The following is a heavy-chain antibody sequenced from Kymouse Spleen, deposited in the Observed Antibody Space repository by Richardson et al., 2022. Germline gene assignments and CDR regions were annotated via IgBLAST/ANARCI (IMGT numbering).Heavy chain of an antibody. CDR1: GGSISSSSYY. CDR3: ARDGYYGSGSPFDY. V-gene: IGHV4-39*01. J-gene: IGHJ4*02. Sequence: QLQLQESGPGLVKPSETLSLTCTVSGGSISSSSYYWGWIRQPPGKGLEWIGSIYYSGSTYYNPSLKSRVTISVDTSKNQFSLKLSSVTAADTAVYYCARDGYYGSGSPFDYWGQGTLVTVSS. CDR2: IYYSGST. D-gene: IGHD3-10*01.